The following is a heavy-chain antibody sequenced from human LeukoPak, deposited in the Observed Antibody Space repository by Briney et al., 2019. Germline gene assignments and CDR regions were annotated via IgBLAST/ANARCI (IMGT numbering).Heavy chain of an antibody. CDR1: GGSISSYY. CDR3: ARVGATTHPFDY. V-gene: IGHV4-59*01. D-gene: IGHD1-26*01. CDR2: IYYSGST. J-gene: IGHJ4*02. Sequence: SETLSLTCTVSGGSISSYYWSWIRQPPGKGLEWIGYIYYSGSTNYNPSLKSRVTISVDTSKNQFSLKLSSVTAADTAVYYCARVGATTHPFDYWGQGTLVTVSS.